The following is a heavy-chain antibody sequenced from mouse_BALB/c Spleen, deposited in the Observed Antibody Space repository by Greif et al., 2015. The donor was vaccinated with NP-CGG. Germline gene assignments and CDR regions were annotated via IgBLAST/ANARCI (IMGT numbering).Heavy chain of an antibody. D-gene: IGHD2-3*01. V-gene: IGHV5-12-1*01. CDR3: ARQDGPFDY. CDR2: ISSGGGST. CDR1: GFAFSSYD. J-gene: IGHJ2*01. Sequence: EVKVVESGGGLVKPGGSLKLSCAASGFAFSSYDMSWVRQTPEKRLEWVAYISSGGGSTYYPDTVKGRFTISRDNAKNTLYLQMSSLKSDDTAMYYCARQDGPFDYWGQGTTLTVSS.